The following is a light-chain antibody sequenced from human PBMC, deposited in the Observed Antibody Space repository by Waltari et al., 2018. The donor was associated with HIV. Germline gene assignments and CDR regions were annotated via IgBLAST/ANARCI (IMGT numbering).Light chain of an antibody. CDR2: GAP. CDR1: QSVNSN. V-gene: IGKV3-15*01. Sequence: EIVMTQSPATLSVSPGERATLSCRASQSVNSNLAWYQQKPGQAPRLLISGAPTRATGIPARFSGSGSGTEFTLTITSLQSEDFAVYHCQQYNNWSGYTFGGGTKVEIK. CDR3: QQYNNWSGYT. J-gene: IGKJ4*01.